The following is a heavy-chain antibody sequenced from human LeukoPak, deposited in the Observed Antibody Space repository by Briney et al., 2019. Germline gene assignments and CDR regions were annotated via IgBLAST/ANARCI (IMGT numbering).Heavy chain of an antibody. Sequence: SETLSLTCTVSGGSISSYYWSWIRQPPGKGLEWIGEINHSGSTNYNPSLKSRVTISVDTSKNQFSLKLSAVTAADTAVYYCARAPDYYGSGTLDYWGQGTLVTVSS. CDR3: ARAPDYYGSGTLDY. V-gene: IGHV4-34*01. J-gene: IGHJ4*02. CDR1: GGSISSYY. CDR2: INHSGST. D-gene: IGHD3-10*01.